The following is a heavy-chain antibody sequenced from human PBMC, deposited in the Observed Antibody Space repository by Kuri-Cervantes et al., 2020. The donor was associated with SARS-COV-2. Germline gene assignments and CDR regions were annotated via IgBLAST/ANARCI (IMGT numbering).Heavy chain of an antibody. CDR3: ARVKAATTIFGVVTALDAFDI. J-gene: IGHJ3*02. V-gene: IGHV4-59*01. CDR2: IYYSGST. D-gene: IGHD3-3*01. Sequence: GSLRFSCTVSGGSISSYYWSWIRQPPGKGLEWIGYIYYSGSTNYNPSLKSRVTISVDTSKNQFSLKLSSVTAADTAVYYCARVKAATTIFGVVTALDAFDIWGQGTMVTVSS. CDR1: GGSISSYY.